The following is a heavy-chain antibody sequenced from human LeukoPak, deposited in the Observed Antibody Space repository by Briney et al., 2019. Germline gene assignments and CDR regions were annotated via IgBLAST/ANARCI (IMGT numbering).Heavy chain of an antibody. D-gene: IGHD6-19*01. Sequence: SETLSLTCTVSGGSISSGSYYWSWNRQPAGQGLEWIGRIYTGGSTNYNPSLKSRVTISVDTSKNQFSLKLSSVTAADTAVYYCARGLRSGWYREDYWGQGTLVTVSS. J-gene: IGHJ4*02. V-gene: IGHV4-61*02. CDR2: IYTGGST. CDR1: GGSISSGSYY. CDR3: ARGLRSGWYREDY.